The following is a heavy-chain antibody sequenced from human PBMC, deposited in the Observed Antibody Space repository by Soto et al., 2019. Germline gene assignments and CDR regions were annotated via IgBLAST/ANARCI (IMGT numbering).Heavy chain of an antibody. D-gene: IGHD6-19*01. J-gene: IGHJ6*02. V-gene: IGHV1-69*01. CDR1: GGTFSTYA. CDR3: AREWARTNGWPRTPNYGMDV. CDR2: IIPIFRTT. Sequence: QVQLVQSGAEVKKPGSSVKVSCKTSGGTFSTYAFSWVRQAPGQGLEWMGGIIPIFRTTNYAQKFRGRVTITADESTGTAYMELSSLRTEDTAMYYCAREWARTNGWPRTPNYGMDVWGQGTTVTVSS.